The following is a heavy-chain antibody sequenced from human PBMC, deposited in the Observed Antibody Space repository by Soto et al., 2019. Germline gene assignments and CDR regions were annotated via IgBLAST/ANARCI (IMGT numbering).Heavy chain of an antibody. Sequence: VQLVESGGGVVQPGRSLRLSCAASGFTFSNYGMNWVRQAPGKGLEWVAVISSDGNDKYYADSVRGRFSISRDNSKNTLYLEMSSVRDEDTAVYYCGKVTWQRLWWFDYWGQGTLVTVSS. J-gene: IGHJ5*01. V-gene: IGHV3-30*18. CDR2: ISSDGNDK. CDR1: GFTFSNYG. CDR3: GKVTWQRLWWFDY. D-gene: IGHD6-25*01.